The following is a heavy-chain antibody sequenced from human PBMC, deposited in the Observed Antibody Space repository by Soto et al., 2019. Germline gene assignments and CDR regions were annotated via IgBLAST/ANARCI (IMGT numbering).Heavy chain of an antibody. CDR2: ISAYNGNT. CDR1: GYTFTSYG. J-gene: IGHJ4*02. Sequence: ASVKVSCKASGYTFTSYGISWVRQAPGQGLEWMGWISAYNGNTNYAQKLQGRVTMTTDTSTSTAYMELRSLRSDDTAVYYCARVPRYYDILTGYGGYFDYWGQGPLVTVSS. D-gene: IGHD3-9*01. V-gene: IGHV1-18*01. CDR3: ARVPRYYDILTGYGGYFDY.